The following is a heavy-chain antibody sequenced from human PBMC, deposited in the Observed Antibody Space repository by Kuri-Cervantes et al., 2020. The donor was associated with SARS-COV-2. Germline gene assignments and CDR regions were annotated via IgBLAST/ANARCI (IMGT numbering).Heavy chain of an antibody. CDR1: GYTFSGGYY. D-gene: IGHD3-10*01. V-gene: IGHV1-2*04. Sequence: ASVKVSCKASGYTFSGGYYMHWVRQAPGQGLEWMGWINPNSGGTNYAQKFQGWVTMTRDTSSTGYMELSRLRSDDTAVYYCATGMVRGLIQSYYYGMDVWGQGTTVTVSS. J-gene: IGHJ6*02. CDR2: INPNSGGT. CDR3: ATGMVRGLIQSYYYGMDV.